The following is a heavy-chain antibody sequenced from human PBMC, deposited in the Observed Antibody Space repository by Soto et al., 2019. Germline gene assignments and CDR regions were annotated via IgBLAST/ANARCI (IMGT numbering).Heavy chain of an antibody. V-gene: IGHV3-23*01. Sequence: GGSLRLSCAASGFTFSSYAMSWVRQAPGKGLEWVSAISGSGGSTYYADSVKGRFTISRDNSKNTLYLQMNSLRAEDTAVYYCAKAPNITMIVVVIHYFDYWGQGTLVTVSS. CDR3: AKAPNITMIVVVIHYFDY. J-gene: IGHJ4*02. D-gene: IGHD3-22*01. CDR1: GFTFSSYA. CDR2: ISGSGGST.